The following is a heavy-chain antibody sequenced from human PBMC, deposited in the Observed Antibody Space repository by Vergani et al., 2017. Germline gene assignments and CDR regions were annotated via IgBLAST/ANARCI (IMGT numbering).Heavy chain of an antibody. J-gene: IGHJ4*02. D-gene: IGHD2-15*01. Sequence: QVQLQESGPGLVKPSETLSLTCTVSGGSISSGGYYWSWIRQPPGKGLEWIGYIYYSGSTNYNPSLKSRVTISVDTSKNQFSLKLSSVTAADTAVYYCARDCRESGGSCYSGFDYWGQGTLVTVSS. CDR3: ARDCRESGGSCYSGFDY. CDR1: GGSISSGGYY. V-gene: IGHV4-61*08. CDR2: IYYSGST.